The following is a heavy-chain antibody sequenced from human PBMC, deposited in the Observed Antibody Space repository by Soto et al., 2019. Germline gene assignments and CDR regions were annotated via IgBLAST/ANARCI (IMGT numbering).Heavy chain of an antibody. CDR2: IYPGDSDT. Sequence: GEALKISCRGSGYSFTRYWIGWVRQMPGKGLEWMGIIYPGDSDTRYSPSFQGQVTISTDKSISTAYLQWSSLKASDTAMYYCARPLYFHSSGWYYFDYWGQGTLVTVSS. D-gene: IGHD6-19*01. CDR3: ARPLYFHSSGWYYFDY. J-gene: IGHJ4*02. V-gene: IGHV5-51*01. CDR1: GYSFTRYW.